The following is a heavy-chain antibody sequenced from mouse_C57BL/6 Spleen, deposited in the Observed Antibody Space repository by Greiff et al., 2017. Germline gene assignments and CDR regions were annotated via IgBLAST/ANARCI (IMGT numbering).Heavy chain of an antibody. V-gene: IGHV5-17*01. Sequence: DVKLVESGGGLVKPGGSLKLSCAASGFTFSDYGMHWVRQAPEKGLEWVAYISSGSSTIYYADTVKGRFTSSRDNAKNTLFLQMTSLRSEDTAMYYCARRYYDYDPYYFDYWGQGTTLTVSS. CDR2: ISSGSSTI. D-gene: IGHD2-4*01. J-gene: IGHJ2*01. CDR3: ARRYYDYDPYYFDY. CDR1: GFTFSDYG.